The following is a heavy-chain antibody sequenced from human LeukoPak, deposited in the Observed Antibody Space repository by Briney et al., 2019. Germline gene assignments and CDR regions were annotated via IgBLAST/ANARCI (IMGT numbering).Heavy chain of an antibody. CDR3: ARDLAFTGTTRGLGEAFDI. CDR2: INPSAGST. CDR1: GYTLASYF. J-gene: IGHJ3*02. V-gene: IGHV1-46*01. D-gene: IGHD1-1*01. Sequence: ASVKVSCKASGYTLASYFFHWVRQAPGHEPEWMGIINPSAGSTIYAQKFQGRIAMTTDTSTSTVSLALSSLRSDDTAVYYCARDLAFTGTTRGLGEAFDIWGQGTMVTVSS.